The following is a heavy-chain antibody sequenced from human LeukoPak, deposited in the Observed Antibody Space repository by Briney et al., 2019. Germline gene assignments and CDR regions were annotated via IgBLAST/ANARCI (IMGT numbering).Heavy chain of an antibody. D-gene: IGHD6-19*01. Sequence: PSGTLSLTCTVSGGSISSGGYYWSWIRQHPGKGLEWIGYIYYSGSTYYNPSLKSRVTISVDTSKNQFSLKLSSVTAADTAVYYCARGVAVAADFDYWGQGTLVTVSS. V-gene: IGHV4-31*03. J-gene: IGHJ4*02. CDR3: ARGVAVAADFDY. CDR1: GGSISSGGYY. CDR2: IYYSGST.